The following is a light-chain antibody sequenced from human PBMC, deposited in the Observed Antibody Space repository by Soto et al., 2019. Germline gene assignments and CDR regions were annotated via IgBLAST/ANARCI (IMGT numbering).Light chain of an antibody. J-gene: IGKJ3*01. V-gene: IGKV4-1*01. CDR1: QSVLSTSNNKNF. CDR3: QQYYGTPLT. Sequence: DIVMTQHPDSLAVSPGEGCTITCKSSQSVLSTSNNKNFLAWYQRKSGQPPKLLIYWASTRESGVPDRFSGSGSGTDFTLTISSLQAEDVAIYYCQQYYGTPLTCGPGTKVDIK. CDR2: WAS.